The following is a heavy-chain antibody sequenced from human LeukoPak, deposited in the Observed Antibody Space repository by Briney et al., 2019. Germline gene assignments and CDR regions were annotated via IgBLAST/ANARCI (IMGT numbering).Heavy chain of an antibody. D-gene: IGHD6-25*01. J-gene: IGHJ3*02. Sequence: SVKVTCKACGGTFSSYAVSWVRQAPGQGLEWMGGIIPIFGTANYAQKFQGRVTITADESTSTAYMELSSLRSEDTAVYYCACVEAPGIAAAFEAFDIWGEGAMVTVSS. CDR3: ACVEAPGIAAAFEAFDI. CDR2: IIPIFGTA. CDR1: GGTFSSYA. V-gene: IGHV1-69*13.